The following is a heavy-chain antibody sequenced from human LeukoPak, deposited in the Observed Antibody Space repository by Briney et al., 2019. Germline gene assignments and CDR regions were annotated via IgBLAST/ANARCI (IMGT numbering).Heavy chain of an antibody. CDR1: VDSISSYY. CDR2: IYYSGST. V-gene: IGHV4-59*01. D-gene: IGHD2-21*01. CDR3: AQQTGDQPFDY. Sequence: SETLSLTCTVSVDSISSYYWSWIRQPPGKGLEWIGYIYYSGSTNYNPSLKSRVTISVDTSKNQFCLKLSTVTAADTALYYCAQQTGDQPFDYWGQGTLVTVSS. J-gene: IGHJ4*02.